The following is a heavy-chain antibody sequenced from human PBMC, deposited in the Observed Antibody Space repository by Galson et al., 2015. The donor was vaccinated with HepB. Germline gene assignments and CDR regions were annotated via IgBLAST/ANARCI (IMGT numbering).Heavy chain of an antibody. CDR1: GGTFNTHA. J-gene: IGHJ5*02. CDR3: ARVSHDSSGGRWLDP. V-gene: IGHV1-69*13. D-gene: IGHD2-15*01. Sequence: SVKVSCKASGGTFNTHAITWVRQAPGQGLEYMGGVIPMFRTADYAQKFQDRVTISADDSTNTVHMELSSLGSEDTATYYCARVSHDSSGGRWLDPWGQGTHVTVSS. CDR2: VIPMFRTA.